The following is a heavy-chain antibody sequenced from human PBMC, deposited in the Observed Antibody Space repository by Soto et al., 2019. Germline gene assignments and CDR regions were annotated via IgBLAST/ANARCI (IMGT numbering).Heavy chain of an antibody. D-gene: IGHD3-22*01. V-gene: IGHV3-33*01. Sequence: GGSLRLSCAASGFTFSSYGMHWVRQAPGKGLEWVAVIWYDGSNKYYADSVKGRFTISRDNSKNTLYLQMNSLRAEDTAVYYCARAGYYYDSSGYYTTETGMDVWGQGTTVTVSS. J-gene: IGHJ6*02. CDR1: GFTFSSYG. CDR3: ARAGYYYDSSGYYTTETGMDV. CDR2: IWYDGSNK.